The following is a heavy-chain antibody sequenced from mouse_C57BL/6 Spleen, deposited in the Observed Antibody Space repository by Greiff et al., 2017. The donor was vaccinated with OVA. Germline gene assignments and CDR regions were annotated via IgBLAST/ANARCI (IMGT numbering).Heavy chain of an antibody. CDR2: INPNYGTT. J-gene: IGHJ1*03. V-gene: IGHV1-39*01. D-gene: IGHD2-4*01. CDR1: GYSFTDYN. CDR3: ARGGIYDYDWYFDV. Sequence: VQLQQSGPELVKPGASVKISCKASGYSFTDYNMNWVKQSNGKSLEWIGVINPNYGTTSYNQKFKGKATLTEDQSSSTAYMQLNSLTSEDSAVYYCARGGIYDYDWYFDVWGTGTTVTVSS.